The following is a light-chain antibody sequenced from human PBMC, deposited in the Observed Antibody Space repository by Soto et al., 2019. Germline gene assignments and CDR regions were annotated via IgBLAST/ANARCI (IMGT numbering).Light chain of an antibody. Sequence: DIQMTRSPSSLSASVGDRVTITCRASEDISNYLAWYQQKPGKVPKLLIYGASTLQSGVPSRFSGSGSGTDFTLTISSLQTEDVATYYCQNYNTAPWTIGQGTKVESK. CDR2: GAS. V-gene: IGKV1-27*01. CDR1: EDISNY. J-gene: IGKJ1*01. CDR3: QNYNTAPWT.